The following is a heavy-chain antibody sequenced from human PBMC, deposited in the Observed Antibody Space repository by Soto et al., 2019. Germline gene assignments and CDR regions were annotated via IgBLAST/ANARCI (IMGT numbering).Heavy chain of an antibody. D-gene: IGHD3-9*01. V-gene: IGHV4-39*07. CDR1: YGSVSSRRYY. J-gene: IGHJ6*02. CDR2: IYYSGST. CDR3: ARESTTRGAHVLRYREIYGMDV. Sequence: SETLSVTYAVSYGSVSSRRYYLGWIRQPPGKGLEWLGSIYYSGSTNYNPPLKSRVTISVDTSKNQFSLKLSSVTAADTAVYYCARESTTRGAHVLRYREIYGMDVWGQGTTVTVS.